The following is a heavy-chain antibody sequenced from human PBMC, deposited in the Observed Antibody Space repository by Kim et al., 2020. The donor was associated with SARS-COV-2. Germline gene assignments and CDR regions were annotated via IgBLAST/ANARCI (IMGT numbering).Heavy chain of an antibody. CDR3: ARDGGTSLDY. Sequence: KNYVDAVKGRLTNPRDNAKNALYLQMNSLRAEDTAVYYCARDGGTSLDYWGQGTLVTVSS. V-gene: IGHV3-7*01. J-gene: IGHJ4*02. CDR2: K. D-gene: IGHD2-15*01.